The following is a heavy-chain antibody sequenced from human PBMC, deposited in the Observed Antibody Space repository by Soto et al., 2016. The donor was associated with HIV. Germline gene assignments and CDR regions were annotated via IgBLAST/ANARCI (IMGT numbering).Heavy chain of an antibody. CDR2: INSNGGST. V-gene: IGHV3-64*01. Sequence: EVQLVESGGGLVQPGGSLRLSCVASGFTFSNYAIHWVRQAPGKGLEYVLGINSNGGSTFYASSVKDRFKVSRDNSKKTVYLQMGSLKTEDTAVYYCARSTRPDYDVLTGYRLYDAFEIWGQGDNGHRLF. J-gene: IGHJ3*02. CDR1: GFTFSNYA. CDR3: ARSTRPDYDVLTGYRLYDAFEI. D-gene: IGHD3-9*01.